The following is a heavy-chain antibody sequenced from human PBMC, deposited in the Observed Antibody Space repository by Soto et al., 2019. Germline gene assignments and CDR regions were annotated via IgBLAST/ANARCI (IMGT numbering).Heavy chain of an antibody. J-gene: IGHJ6*02. D-gene: IGHD3-10*01. V-gene: IGHV4-34*01. Sequence: LSLTCAVYGGSFSGYYWSWIRQPPGKGLEWIGEINHSGSTNYNPSLKSRVTISVDTSKNQFSLKLSSVTAADTAVYYCARALLVVRGVIRYYYYGMDVRGQGTTVTVSS. CDR2: INHSGST. CDR3: ARALLVVRGVIRYYYYGMDV. CDR1: GGSFSGYY.